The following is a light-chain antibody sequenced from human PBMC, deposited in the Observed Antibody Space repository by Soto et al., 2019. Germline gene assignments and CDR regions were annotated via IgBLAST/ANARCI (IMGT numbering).Light chain of an antibody. V-gene: IGKV3-15*01. CDR3: QQYRSWPRT. J-gene: IGKJ1*01. CDR1: QSVDIR. Sequence: PGERVTLSCTASQSVDIRLAWYRQKPGQAPRLLIYGASTRATEMPGTFSGRGSGTEFTLTITSLRPEDFGVYYCQQYRSWPRTFGQGTKVDIK. CDR2: GAS.